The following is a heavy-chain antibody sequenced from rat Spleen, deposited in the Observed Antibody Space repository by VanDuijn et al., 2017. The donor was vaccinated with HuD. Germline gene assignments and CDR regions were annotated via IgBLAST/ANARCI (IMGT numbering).Heavy chain of an antibody. CDR2: ISYDGSST. Sequence: EVQLVESGGGLVQPGRSLKLSCAASGFTFSDYNMAWVRQAPKKGLEWVATISYDGSSTYYRDSVKGRFTISRDNAKSTLYLQMDNLRSEDTATYYCVRQRNPGGGTSYWYVDFWGPGTMVTVSS. CDR3: VRQRNPGGGTSYWYVDF. J-gene: IGHJ1*01. CDR1: GFTFSDYN. V-gene: IGHV5-7*01. D-gene: IGHD4-2*01.